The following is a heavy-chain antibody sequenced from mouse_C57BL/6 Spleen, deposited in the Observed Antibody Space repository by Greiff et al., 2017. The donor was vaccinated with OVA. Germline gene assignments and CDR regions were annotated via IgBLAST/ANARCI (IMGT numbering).Heavy chain of an antibody. Sequence: EVQLVESGGGLVQPGGSLSLSCAASGFTFTDYYMSWVRQPPGKALEWLGFIRNKANGYTTEYSASVKGRFTISRDNSQSILYLQMNALRAEDSATYYCARSITTVVRGFAYWGQGTLVTVSA. V-gene: IGHV7-3*01. CDR1: GFTFTDYY. J-gene: IGHJ3*01. D-gene: IGHD1-1*01. CDR2: IRNKANGYTT. CDR3: ARSITTVVRGFAY.